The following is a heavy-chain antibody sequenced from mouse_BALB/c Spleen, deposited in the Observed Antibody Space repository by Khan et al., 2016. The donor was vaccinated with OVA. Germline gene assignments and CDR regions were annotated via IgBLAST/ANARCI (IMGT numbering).Heavy chain of an antibody. Sequence: QVQLQQSEPELVKPGASVRISCKASGYTFTSYYIHWVKQRPGQGLEWIGWIYPGNGNTKFNEKFKGKATLTADTSSSTAYMQLSSLTSEDSAVYFCARDDYFVGDAMDYWGQGTSVTVSS. CDR3: ARDDYFVGDAMDY. V-gene: IGHV1S56*01. D-gene: IGHD2-4*01. CDR1: GYTFTSYY. J-gene: IGHJ4*01. CDR2: IYPGNGNT.